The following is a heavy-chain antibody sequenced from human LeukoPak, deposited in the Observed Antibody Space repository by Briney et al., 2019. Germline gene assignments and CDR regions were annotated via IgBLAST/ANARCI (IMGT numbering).Heavy chain of an antibody. V-gene: IGHV3-48*03. D-gene: IGHD3-10*02. J-gene: IGHJ6*04. Sequence: PGGALRIPCAASGFTLSSYEKNLVRQAPGKGLEGVSYISSSGSTIYYAGSVKGRFTISRDNAKNSLYLQMNSLRAEDTAVYYCAELGITMIGGVWGKGTTVTISS. CDR1: GFTLSSYE. CDR3: AELGITMIGGV. CDR2: ISSSGSTI.